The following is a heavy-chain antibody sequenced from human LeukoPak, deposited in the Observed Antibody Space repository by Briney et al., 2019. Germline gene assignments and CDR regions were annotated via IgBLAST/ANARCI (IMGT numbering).Heavy chain of an antibody. CDR1: GYSFTTYW. J-gene: IGHJ3*02. CDR2: IYPGDSDT. CDR3: ARRDGYGAYDI. D-gene: IGHD5-24*01. Sequence: GESLKISCQGSGYSFTTYWSGWLRQMPGKGLEWTGIIYPGDSDTRYSPSFQGQVTISADKSISTAYLQWNSLKASDTAMYYCARRDGYGAYDIWGQGTMVTVSS. V-gene: IGHV5-51*01.